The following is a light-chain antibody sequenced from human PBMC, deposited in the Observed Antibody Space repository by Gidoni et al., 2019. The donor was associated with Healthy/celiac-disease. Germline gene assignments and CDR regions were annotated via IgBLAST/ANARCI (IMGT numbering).Light chain of an antibody. CDR1: QDISNY. Sequence: DIQMTQDPSSLSASVGDRVTITCQASQDISNYLNWYQQKPGKAPKLLIYDASNLETGVPSRFSGSGSGTDFTFTISSLQPEDIATYYCQQYDNLPLTFGGGTKVEIK. V-gene: IGKV1-33*01. J-gene: IGKJ4*01. CDR3: QQYDNLPLT. CDR2: DAS.